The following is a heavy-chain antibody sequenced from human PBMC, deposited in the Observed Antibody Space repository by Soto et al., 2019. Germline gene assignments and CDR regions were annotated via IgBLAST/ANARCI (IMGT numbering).Heavy chain of an antibody. V-gene: IGHV3-23*01. CDR1: GFTSSDYA. CDR3: AKDARRSGIVGQWVA. CDR2: ISDSGITT. J-gene: IGHJ5*02. Sequence: EVPLMESGGGLIQPGGSLRLSCAASGFTSSDYAMAWVRQVPGKGLEWVSGISDSGITTKYAASVKGRFTISRDNSKTTLFLQMTSLKAADTAVYYCAKDARRSGIVGQWVAWGQGALVTVSS. D-gene: IGHD1-26*01.